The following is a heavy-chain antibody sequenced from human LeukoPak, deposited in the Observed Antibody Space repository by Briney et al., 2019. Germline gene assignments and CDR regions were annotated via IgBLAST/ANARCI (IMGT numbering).Heavy chain of an antibody. CDR1: GGSFSGYY. CDR3: AREVVGYSYGKPFDY. CDR2: INHSGST. D-gene: IGHD5-18*01. J-gene: IGHJ4*02. Sequence: SETLSLTCAVYGGSFSGYYWSWIRQPPGKGLEWIGEINHSGSTNYNPSLKSRVTISVDTSKNQFSLKLSSVTAADTAVYYCAREVVGYSYGKPFDYWGQGTLVTVSS. V-gene: IGHV4-34*01.